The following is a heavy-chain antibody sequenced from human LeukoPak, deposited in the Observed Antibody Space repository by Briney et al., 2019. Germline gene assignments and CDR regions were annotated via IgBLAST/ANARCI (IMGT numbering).Heavy chain of an antibody. CDR1: GGSIDNYY. CDR3: ARQASCSGTNCYPFDY. D-gene: IGHD2-2*01. CDR2: ISYSGRT. Sequence: PSETLSLICTVSGGSIDNYYWSWIRQPPGKGLECLGWISYSGRTTYNPSLKTRVTMSLDTSKNQFFLKLTSVTAADTAVYYCARQASCSGTNCYPFDYWGQGTLVTVSS. V-gene: IGHV4-59*08. J-gene: IGHJ4*02.